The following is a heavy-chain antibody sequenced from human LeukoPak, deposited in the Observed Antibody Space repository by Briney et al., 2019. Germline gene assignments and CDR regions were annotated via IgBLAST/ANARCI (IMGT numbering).Heavy chain of an antibody. CDR1: GYTFTGYY. J-gene: IGHJ3*02. Sequence: ASVKFSCKASGYTFTGYYMHWVRQAPGQGLEWMGWINPNSGGTNYAQKFQGRVTMTRDTSISTAYMELSRLRSDDTAVYYCARGAVVPAADDAFDIWGQGTMVTVSS. CDR2: INPNSGGT. CDR3: ARGAVVPAADDAFDI. V-gene: IGHV1-2*02. D-gene: IGHD2-2*01.